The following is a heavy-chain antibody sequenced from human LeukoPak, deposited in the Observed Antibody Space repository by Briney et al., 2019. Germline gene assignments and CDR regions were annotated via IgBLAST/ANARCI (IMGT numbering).Heavy chain of an antibody. CDR1: GFTFSNYG. Sequence: GGSLRLSCAVSGFTFSNYGMNWVRQAPGKGLEWVSAISGSGDNTYYADSVKGRFTISRDNSKNTLYPQMNSLRAGDTAVYFCAKDLSPGHYWGQGILVTVSS. CDR2: ISGSGDNT. J-gene: IGHJ4*02. D-gene: IGHD2/OR15-2a*01. V-gene: IGHV3-23*01. CDR3: AKDLSPGHY.